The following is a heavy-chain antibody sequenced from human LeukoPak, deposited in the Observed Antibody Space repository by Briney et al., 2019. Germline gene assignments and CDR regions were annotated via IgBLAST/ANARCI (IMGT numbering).Heavy chain of an antibody. V-gene: IGHV3-30*02. D-gene: IGHD5-12*01. CDR2: IRYDGSNK. J-gene: IGHJ3*02. CDR1: GFTFSYYS. CDR3: AKDGIELPAFDI. Sequence: GGSLRLSCAASGFTFSYYSMHWVRQAPGKGLEWVAFIRYDGSNKYYADSVKGRFTISRDNSKNTLYLQMNSLRSEDTAVYYCAKDGIELPAFDIWGQGTMVTVSS.